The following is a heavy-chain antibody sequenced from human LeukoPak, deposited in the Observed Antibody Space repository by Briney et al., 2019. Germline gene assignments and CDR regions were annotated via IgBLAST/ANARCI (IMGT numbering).Heavy chain of an antibody. V-gene: IGHV1-2*02. CDR1: GYTFTGYN. Sequence: ASVTVSCKASGYTFTGYNMQWLRQPPGQGLAGMGWINPNSGGTNYAQKFQGRVNMTRDTSISTAYMELSRLRSDDTAVYYCERDGHFDYWGQGTLVTVSS. CDR3: ERDGHFDY. CDR2: INPNSGGT. J-gene: IGHJ4*02.